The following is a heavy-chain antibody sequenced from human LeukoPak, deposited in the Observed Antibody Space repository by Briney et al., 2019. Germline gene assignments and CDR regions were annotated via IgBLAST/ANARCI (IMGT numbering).Heavy chain of an antibody. Sequence: SETLSLTCTVSGSSIISAGYYWGWIRQSPGGGLEWLGSIYYVGQTDYKSSLKSRLTMSVDTSRNQFSLKLNSVTAADTAVHYCARESGYGDYEDYWGQGTLVTVSS. CDR2: IYYVGQT. CDR3: ARESGYGDYEDY. CDR1: GSSIISAGYY. J-gene: IGHJ4*02. V-gene: IGHV4-39*02. D-gene: IGHD4-17*01.